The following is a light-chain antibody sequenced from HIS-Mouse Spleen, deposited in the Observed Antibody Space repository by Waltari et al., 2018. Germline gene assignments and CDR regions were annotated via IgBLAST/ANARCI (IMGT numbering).Light chain of an antibody. CDR3: CSYAGSSTWV. J-gene: IGLJ3*02. V-gene: IGLV2-23*01. Sequence: QSALTQPASVSGSPGQSITISCTGTSSYVGSYNLVSWYQPHPGKAPKLMIYEGSQRPSGVSNRFSGSKSGNTASLTISGLQAEDEADYYCCSYAGSSTWVFGGGTKLTVL. CDR2: EGS. CDR1: SSYVGSYNL.